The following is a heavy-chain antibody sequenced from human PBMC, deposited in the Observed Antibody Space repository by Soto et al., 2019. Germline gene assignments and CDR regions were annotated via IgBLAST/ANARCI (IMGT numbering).Heavy chain of an antibody. V-gene: IGHV3-21*01. J-gene: IGHJ6*02. CDR2: ISSSGYI. CDR3: ARDCSDGSCYRGMDG. CDR1: GFNFNSYT. D-gene: IGHD2-15*01. Sequence: GGSLRLSCAASGFNFNSYTINWVRQAPGKRLEWLSSISSSGYIFSTDSVRGRFTISRDNAKNSVYLQINSLRAEDTAVYFCARDCSDGSCYRGMDGWGQGNTIIVS.